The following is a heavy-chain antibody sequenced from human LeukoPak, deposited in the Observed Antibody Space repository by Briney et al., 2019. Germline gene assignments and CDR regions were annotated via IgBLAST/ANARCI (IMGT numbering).Heavy chain of an antibody. Sequence: SETLSLTCNVSGDSISKSRHFWAWIRQSPGRGLEWIGYIYNSGSTYYNPSLKSRVTISVDTSKNQFSLRLSSVTAADTAVYYCARGLSSPYYYYMDVWGKGTTVTVSS. D-gene: IGHD2-2*01. J-gene: IGHJ6*03. CDR2: IYNSGST. V-gene: IGHV4-39*07. CDR3: ARGLSSPYYYYMDV. CDR1: GDSISKSRHF.